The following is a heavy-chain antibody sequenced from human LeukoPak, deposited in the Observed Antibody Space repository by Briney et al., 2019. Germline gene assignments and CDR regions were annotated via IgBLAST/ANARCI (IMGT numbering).Heavy chain of an antibody. J-gene: IGHJ5*02. CDR1: GYTLTELS. CDR2: FDPEDGET. D-gene: IGHD5-12*01. V-gene: IGHV1-24*01. Sequence: GASVRVSCKVSGYTLTELSMHWVRQAPGKGLEWMGGFDPEDGETIYAQKFQGRVTMTEDTSTDTAYMELRSLKFDDTAVYYCVRDFGYADAWGQGTLVTVSS. CDR3: VRDFGYADA.